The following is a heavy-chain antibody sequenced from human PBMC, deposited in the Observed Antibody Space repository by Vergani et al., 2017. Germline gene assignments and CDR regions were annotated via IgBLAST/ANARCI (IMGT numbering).Heavy chain of an antibody. CDR2: ITYEGSNV. J-gene: IGHJ3*02. D-gene: IGHD1-26*01. V-gene: IGHV3-30*03. CDR1: GFPFSGYG. Sequence: QVVESGGGVVQPGRSLRLSCAGSGFPFSGYGMHWVRQAPGKGLEWVAMITYEGSNVEYADSVNGRFTVSRDNSKNTVYLEMNSLRAGDTAVYYCARLIVGVDVFYDAIDIWGQGTKVTVSS. CDR3: ARLIVGVDVFYDAIDI.